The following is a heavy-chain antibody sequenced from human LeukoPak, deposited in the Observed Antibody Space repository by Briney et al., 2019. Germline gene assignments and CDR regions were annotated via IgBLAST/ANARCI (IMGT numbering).Heavy chain of an antibody. CDR3: ARDYGGISSVDAFDI. CDR1: GFTFSSYW. V-gene: IGHV3-74*01. J-gene: IGHJ3*02. Sequence: GGSLRLSCAASGFTFSSYWMHWVRQAPGKGLVWVSRINGDGSSTSYADSVKGRFTISRDNAKNTLYLQMNSLRAEDTAVYYCARDYGGISSVDAFDIWGQGTMVTVSS. CDR2: INGDGSST. D-gene: IGHD4-23*01.